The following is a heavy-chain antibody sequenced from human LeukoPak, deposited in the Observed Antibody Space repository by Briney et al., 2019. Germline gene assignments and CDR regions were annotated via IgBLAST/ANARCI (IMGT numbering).Heavy chain of an antibody. V-gene: IGHV3-30-3*01. J-gene: IGHJ4*02. CDR2: VSYDGSNK. CDR3: ARGPSVVITHVDY. D-gene: IGHD3-22*01. Sequence: GGSLRLSCAASGFSFRSYAMHWVRQAPGSGLEWMAVVSYDGSNKYYADSVKGRFTISRDNSKNTVHLQMNSLRAEDTAVYYCARGPSVVITHVDYWGQGTLVTVSS. CDR1: GFSFRSYA.